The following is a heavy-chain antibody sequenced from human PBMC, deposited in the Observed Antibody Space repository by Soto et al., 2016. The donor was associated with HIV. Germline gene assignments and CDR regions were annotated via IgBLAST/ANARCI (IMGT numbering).Heavy chain of an antibody. Sequence: QVQLVQSGAEVKKPGASVKVSCKASGYTFTDYYIHWVRQAPGQGLEWMGWINPNTGGINYAQKFQGRVTMTRDTSIRTAYMDLSRLTSADTAVFYCATRIGYSYGFYYFDSWGQGTLVTVSS. CDR3: ATRIGYSYGFYYFDS. CDR2: INPNTGGI. J-gene: IGHJ4*02. V-gene: IGHV1-2*02. D-gene: IGHD5-18*01. CDR1: GYTFTDYY.